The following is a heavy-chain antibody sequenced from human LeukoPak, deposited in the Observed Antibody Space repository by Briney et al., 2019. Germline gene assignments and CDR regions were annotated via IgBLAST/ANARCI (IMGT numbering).Heavy chain of an antibody. D-gene: IGHD4-23*01. V-gene: IGHV3-30*02. CDR2: IRYDGGDT. Sequence: TGGSLRLSCAASGFNFGYYAMHWVRQAPGKGLDWVAFIRYDGGDTYYADSVRGRSTVSRDNSKNTLYLQMNSLTAEDTALYYCAKEGGGRTFDYWGQGTLVTVSS. CDR3: AKEGGGRTFDY. CDR1: GFNFGYYA. J-gene: IGHJ4*02.